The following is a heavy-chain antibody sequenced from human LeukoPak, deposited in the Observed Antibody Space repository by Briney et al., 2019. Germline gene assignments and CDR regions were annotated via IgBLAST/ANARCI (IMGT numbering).Heavy chain of an antibody. CDR3: ARIKPRGYYYFDY. CDR2: ISSSSSYI. V-gene: IGHV3-21*01. CDR1: GFTFSSYS. Sequence: GGSLRLSCAASGFTFSSYSMNWVRQAPGKGLEWVSSISSSSSYIYYADSVKGRFTIPRDNAKNSLYLQMNSLRAEDTAVYYCARIKPRGYYYFDYWGQGTLVTVSS. D-gene: IGHD3-22*01. J-gene: IGHJ4*02.